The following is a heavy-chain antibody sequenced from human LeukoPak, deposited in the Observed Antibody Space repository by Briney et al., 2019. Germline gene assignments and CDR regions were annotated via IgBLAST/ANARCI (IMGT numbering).Heavy chain of an antibody. CDR1: GFTFSSYS. Sequence: GGSLRLSCAASGFTFSSYSMNWVRQAPGKGLEWVSSISSSSSYIYYADSVKGRFTISRDTSKNTLFLQTSSLTVEDTAVYYCTTFVALRAFDVWGQGTMVTVS. D-gene: IGHD3-10*02. CDR2: ISSSSSYI. CDR3: TTFVALRAFDV. J-gene: IGHJ3*01. V-gene: IGHV3-21*01.